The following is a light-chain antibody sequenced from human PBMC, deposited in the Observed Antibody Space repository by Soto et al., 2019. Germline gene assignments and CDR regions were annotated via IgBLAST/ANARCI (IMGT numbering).Light chain of an antibody. CDR1: QSVSSN. CDR2: GAS. J-gene: IGKJ5*01. CDR3: QQYDSSPPIT. Sequence: EIVMTQSPATLSVSPGERATLSCRASQSVSSNLAWYQQKPGQAPRLLIYGASTRATGIPARFSGSGSGTDFTLTISRLEPEDSAVYYCQQYDSSPPITFGQGTRLEIK. V-gene: IGKV3-15*01.